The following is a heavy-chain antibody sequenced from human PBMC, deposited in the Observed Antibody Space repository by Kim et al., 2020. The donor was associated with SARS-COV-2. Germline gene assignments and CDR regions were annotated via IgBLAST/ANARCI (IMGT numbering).Heavy chain of an antibody. J-gene: IGHJ6*02. Sequence: SRVTLSVDTSKNQFSLKLSSVTAADTAVYYCARAKGYSSSWYHYYYGMDVWGQGTTVTVSS. D-gene: IGHD6-13*01. V-gene: IGHV4-59*01. CDR3: ARAKGYSSSWYHYYYGMDV.